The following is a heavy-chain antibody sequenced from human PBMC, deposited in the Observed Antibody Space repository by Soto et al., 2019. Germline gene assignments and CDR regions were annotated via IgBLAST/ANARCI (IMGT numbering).Heavy chain of an antibody. CDR3: ARGPRRGTGYYENYYYYGMDV. D-gene: IGHD3-22*01. CDR1: GFTFSSFG. J-gene: IGHJ6*02. CDR2: IWYDGSNK. Sequence: GGSLRLSCAASGFTFSSFGMHRVRQAPGKGLEWVAVIWYDGSNKYYADSVKGRFTISRDNSKNTLYLQMNSLRAEDTAVYYCARGPRRGTGYYENYYYYGMDVWGQGTTVTVSS. V-gene: IGHV3-33*01.